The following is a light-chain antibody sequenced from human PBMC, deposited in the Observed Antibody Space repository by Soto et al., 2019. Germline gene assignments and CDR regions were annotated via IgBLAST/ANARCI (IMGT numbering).Light chain of an antibody. V-gene: IGKV3-20*01. CDR1: QSVNGNY. CDR2: GAS. CDR3: QQYGSSFRYT. J-gene: IGKJ2*01. Sequence: EIVLTQSPGTLSLSPGERATLSCRASQSVNGNYLTWYQQKPGQAPRLLIYGASSRATGIPDRFSGSVSGTDFTLTISRLEPEDCAVYYCQQYGSSFRYTFGQGTELEIK.